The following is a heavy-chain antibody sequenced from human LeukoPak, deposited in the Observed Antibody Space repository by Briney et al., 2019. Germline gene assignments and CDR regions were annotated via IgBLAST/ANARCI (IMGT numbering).Heavy chain of an antibody. Sequence: GGSLRLSCAASGFTVSSYGMSWVRQAPGKGLEWVSAISGGGGSTDYADSVKGRFTISRDNSKNTLYLQMNSLRAEDTAVYYCARDPRTYYYDSSGYYGDWGQGTLVTVSS. J-gene: IGHJ4*02. CDR1: GFTVSSYG. CDR3: ARDPRTYYYDSSGYYGD. V-gene: IGHV3-23*01. CDR2: ISGGGGST. D-gene: IGHD3-22*01.